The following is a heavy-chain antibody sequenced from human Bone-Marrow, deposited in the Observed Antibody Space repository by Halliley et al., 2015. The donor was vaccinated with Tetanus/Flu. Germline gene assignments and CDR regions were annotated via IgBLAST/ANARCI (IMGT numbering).Heavy chain of an antibody. D-gene: IGHD1-26*01. CDR2: ILPVLGIV. Sequence: MGRILPVLGIVNYAQQFQGRVSITADKSTGTAYMELASLRFEDTAIYFCAREVDSGSPGTFDHWGQGTRVTVSS. V-gene: IGHV1-69*04. CDR3: AREVDSGSPGTFDH. J-gene: IGHJ4*02.